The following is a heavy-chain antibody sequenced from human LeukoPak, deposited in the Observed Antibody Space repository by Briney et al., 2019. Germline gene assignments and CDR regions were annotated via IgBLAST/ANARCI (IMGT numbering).Heavy chain of an antibody. D-gene: IGHD3-22*01. CDR1: GGSISSGGYY. CDR3: ARVRGYYDSSGYDY. V-gene: IGHV4-31*03. J-gene: IGHJ4*02. Sequence: SSQTLSLTCTVSGGSISSGGYYWSWIRQHPGKGLEWIGYIYYSGSSYYNPSLKSRVTISVDTSKNQFSLKLSSVTAADTAVYYCARVRGYYDSSGYDYWGQGTLVTVSS. CDR2: IYYSGSS.